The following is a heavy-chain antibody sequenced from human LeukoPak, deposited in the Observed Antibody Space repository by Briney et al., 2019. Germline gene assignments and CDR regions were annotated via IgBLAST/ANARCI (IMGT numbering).Heavy chain of an antibody. J-gene: IGHJ4*02. D-gene: IGHD6-19*01. V-gene: IGHV3-23*01. CDR3: AKVTSGWQIKEFDY. CDR2: ISGSGGST. CDR1: GFTFSSYA. Sequence: GGSLRLSCAASGFTFSSYAMSWVRQAPGKGLEWVSAISGSGGSTYYADSVKGRCTISRDNSKNTLYLQMNSLRAEDTAVYYCAKVTSGWQIKEFDYWGQGTLVTVSS.